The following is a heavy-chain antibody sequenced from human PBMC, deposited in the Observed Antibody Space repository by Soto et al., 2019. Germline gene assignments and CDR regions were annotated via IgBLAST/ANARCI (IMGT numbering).Heavy chain of an antibody. Sequence: GGSLRLSCAASGFTFSDYYMSWIRQAPGKGLEWVSYISSSGSTIYYADSVKGRFTISRDNAKNSLYLQMNSLRAEDTAVYYWAGDKKDYGDSIPYYYYYMDVWGKGTTVTVSS. V-gene: IGHV3-11*01. J-gene: IGHJ6*03. CDR2: ISSSGSTI. CDR1: GFTFSDYY. CDR3: AGDKKDYGDSIPYYYYYMDV. D-gene: IGHD4-17*01.